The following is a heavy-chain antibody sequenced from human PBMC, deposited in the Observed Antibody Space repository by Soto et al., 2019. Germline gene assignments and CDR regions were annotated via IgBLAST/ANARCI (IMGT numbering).Heavy chain of an antibody. CDR1: GESISSSNW. CDR3: ARENDFWSGPNGLDV. D-gene: IGHD3-3*01. J-gene: IGHJ6*02. Sequence: SETLSLTCAVSGESISSSNWWSWVRQPPGKGPEWIGEIYHSGNTKYNPSLKSRVTISVDKSKNQFSLKLNSVTAADTAVYYCARENDFWSGPNGLDVWGQGTTVTVSS. V-gene: IGHV4-4*02. CDR2: IYHSGNT.